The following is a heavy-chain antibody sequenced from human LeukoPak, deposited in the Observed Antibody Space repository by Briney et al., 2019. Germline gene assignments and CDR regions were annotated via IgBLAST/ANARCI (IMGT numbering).Heavy chain of an antibody. J-gene: IGHJ6*04. CDR1: GGSISSGGYY. V-gene: IGHV4-31*03. CDR3: ARDRGPYCSSTSCYGAKWNYGMDV. Sequence: ASATLSLTCTVSGGSISSGGYYWSWIRQHPGKGLEWIWYIYYSGSTYYNPSLKSRFTISVDTSKNQFSLKLSSVTAADTAVYYCARDRGPYCSSTSCYGAKWNYGMDVWGKGTTVTVSS. CDR2: IYYSGST. D-gene: IGHD2-2*01.